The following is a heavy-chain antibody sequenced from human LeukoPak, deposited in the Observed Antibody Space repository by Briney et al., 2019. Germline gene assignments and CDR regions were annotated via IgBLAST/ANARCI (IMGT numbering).Heavy chain of an antibody. CDR3: ERDHKGYYYYGMDV. Sequence: GGSLRLSCAASGFTFSSYWMSWVRQAPGKGLEWVANIKQDGSEKYYVDSVKGRFTISRDNAKNSLYLQMNSLRAEDTAVYYCERDHKGYYYYGMDVWGQGTTVTVSS. CDR1: GFTFSSYW. J-gene: IGHJ6*02. CDR2: IKQDGSEK. V-gene: IGHV3-7*01.